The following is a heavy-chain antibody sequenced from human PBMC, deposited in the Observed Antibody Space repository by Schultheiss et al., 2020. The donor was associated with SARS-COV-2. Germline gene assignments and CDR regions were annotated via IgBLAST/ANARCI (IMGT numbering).Heavy chain of an antibody. J-gene: IGHJ5*02. CDR3: ARPWRGYSSSEFDP. Sequence: SETLSLTCTVSGGSMSDYYWTWIRQPPGRGLEWIGYIYYSGITYYNPSLKSRVTISIDTSKNQFFMKLSSVTAADTAVYYCARPWRGYSSSEFDPWGQGTLVTVSS. CDR1: GGSMSDYY. V-gene: IGHV4-59*08. D-gene: IGHD6-13*01. CDR2: IYYSGIT.